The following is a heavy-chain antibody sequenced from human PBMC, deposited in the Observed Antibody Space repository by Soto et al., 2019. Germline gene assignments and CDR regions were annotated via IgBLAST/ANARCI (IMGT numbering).Heavy chain of an antibody. Sequence: PGGSLRLSCAASGFTFDDYAMHWVRQAPGKGLEWVSGISWNSGSIGYADSVKGRFTISRDNAKNSLYLQMNSLRAEDTALYYCALTKGRELRRVDAFDIWGQGTMVTVSS. V-gene: IGHV3-9*01. CDR2: ISWNSGSI. D-gene: IGHD1-26*01. CDR3: ALTKGRELRRVDAFDI. J-gene: IGHJ3*02. CDR1: GFTFDDYA.